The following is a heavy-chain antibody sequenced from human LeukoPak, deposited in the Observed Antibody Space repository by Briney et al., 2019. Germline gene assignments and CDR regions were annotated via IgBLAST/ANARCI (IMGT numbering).Heavy chain of an antibody. Sequence: PGGSLRLSCAASGFTFSDYYMSWIRQAPGKGLEWVSYISSSGSTIYYADSVKGRFTISRDNAKNSLYLQMNSLRAEDTAVYYCARTAREAYCGGDCKLLDYWGQGTLVTVSS. V-gene: IGHV3-11*04. CDR2: ISSSGSTI. J-gene: IGHJ4*02. CDR1: GFTFSDYY. D-gene: IGHD2-21*02. CDR3: ARTAREAYCGGDCKLLDY.